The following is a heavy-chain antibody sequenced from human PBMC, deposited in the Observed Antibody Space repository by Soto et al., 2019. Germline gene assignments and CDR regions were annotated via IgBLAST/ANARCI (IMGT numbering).Heavy chain of an antibody. V-gene: IGHV4-39*07. CDR1: GGSISSSSYY. D-gene: IGHD6-13*01. J-gene: IGHJ4*02. CDR2: IYYSVST. Sequence: SETLSLTCTVSGGSISSSSYYWGWICQPPGKGLEWIGSIYYSVSTYYNPSLKSRVTISVDTSKNQFSLKLSSVTAADTAVYYCARGEDSSNWYPFDYWGQGRLVTVS. CDR3: ARGEDSSNWYPFDY.